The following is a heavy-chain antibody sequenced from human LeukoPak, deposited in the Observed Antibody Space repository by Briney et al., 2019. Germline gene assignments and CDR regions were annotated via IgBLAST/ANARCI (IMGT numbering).Heavy chain of an antibody. V-gene: IGHV5-51*01. Sequence: KAGESLKISCKGSGYSFTNYWIGWVRQMPGKGLEWMGIIYPGDSDTKYSPSFQGQVTISADKSISTAYLQWSSLKASDTAMYYCATLRSGYYYDYFDYWGQGTLVTVSS. CDR1: GYSFTNYW. J-gene: IGHJ4*02. CDR3: ATLRSGYYYDYFDY. D-gene: IGHD3-22*01. CDR2: IYPGDSDT.